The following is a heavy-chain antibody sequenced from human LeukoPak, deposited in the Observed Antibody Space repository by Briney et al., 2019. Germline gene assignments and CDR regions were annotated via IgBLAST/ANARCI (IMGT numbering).Heavy chain of an antibody. CDR3: AKQIWFGELLPYYYYGMDV. Sequence: GASLKISCKGSGYSFTSYWISWVRQMPGKGLERMGRIDPSDSYTNYSPSFQGHVTISADKSISTAYLQWSSLKASDTAMYYCAKQIWFGELLPYYYYGMDVWGKGTTVTVSS. J-gene: IGHJ6*04. CDR2: IDPSDSYT. CDR1: GYSFTSYW. V-gene: IGHV5-10-1*01. D-gene: IGHD3-10*01.